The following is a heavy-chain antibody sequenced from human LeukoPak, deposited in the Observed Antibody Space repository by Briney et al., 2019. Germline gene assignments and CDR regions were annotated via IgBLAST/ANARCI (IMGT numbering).Heavy chain of an antibody. CDR2: ISGSGGST. CDR3: AKETGYYDSSGYYSRFDY. Sequence: GGSLRLSCAASGFTFSSYAMSWVCQAPGKGLEWVSAISGSGGSTYYADSVKGRFTISRDNSKNTLYLQMNSLRAEDTAVYYCAKETGYYDSSGYYSRFDYWGQGTLVTVSS. V-gene: IGHV3-23*01. J-gene: IGHJ4*02. D-gene: IGHD3-22*01. CDR1: GFTFSSYA.